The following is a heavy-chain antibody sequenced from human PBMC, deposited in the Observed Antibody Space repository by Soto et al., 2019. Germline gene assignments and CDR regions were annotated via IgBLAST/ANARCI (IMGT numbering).Heavy chain of an antibody. Sequence: ASVKVSCKASGYTFTSYGISWVRQAPGQGLEWMGWISAYNGNTNYAQKLQGRVTMTTDTSTSTAYMELRSLRSDDTAVYYCARGGIVVVPDANWFDPWGQGTLVTVSS. J-gene: IGHJ5*02. D-gene: IGHD2-2*01. CDR2: ISAYNGNT. V-gene: IGHV1-18*01. CDR1: GYTFTSYG. CDR3: ARGGIVVVPDANWFDP.